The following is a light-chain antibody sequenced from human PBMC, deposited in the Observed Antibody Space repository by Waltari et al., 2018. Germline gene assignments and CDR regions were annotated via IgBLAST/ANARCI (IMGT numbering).Light chain of an antibody. CDR1: PNIRDW. CDR3: QQYNGYFTWT. CDR2: GAS. V-gene: IGKV1-5*01. Sequence: DVHMTQSPSTLSASVGDRVTITCRASPNIRDWLAWYQQRPGKAPRLLIYGASTLQTGVPARFSGSGSGTEFTLTINSLQPDDFATYYCQQYNGYFTWTFGQGTKVEI. J-gene: IGKJ1*01.